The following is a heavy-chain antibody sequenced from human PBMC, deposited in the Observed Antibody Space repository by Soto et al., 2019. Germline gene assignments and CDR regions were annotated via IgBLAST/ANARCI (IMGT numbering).Heavy chain of an antibody. CDR3: ARDPGYSYGYN. CDR1: GYTFASCA. J-gene: IGHJ4*02. CDR2: INAGNGNT. Sequence: GASVKVSCKASGYTFASCAMRWVRQAPGQRLEWMGWINAGNGNTKYSQKFQGRVTITRDTSASTAYMELSSLRSEDTAVYYCARDPGYSYGYNWGQGTLVTVSS. D-gene: IGHD5-18*01. V-gene: IGHV1-3*01.